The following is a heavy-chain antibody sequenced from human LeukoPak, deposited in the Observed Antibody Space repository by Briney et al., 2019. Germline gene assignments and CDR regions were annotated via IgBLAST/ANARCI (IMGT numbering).Heavy chain of an antibody. D-gene: IGHD4-11*01. CDR1: GFIFSSYA. J-gene: IGHJ4*02. Sequence: PGGSLRLSCAASGFIFSSYAMSWVRQAPGKGLEWVAVIWSDGTNQYYAGSVKGRFTISRDDSGNTVYLQMNSLRPEDTGVYYCARDAQRGFDYSNSLEYRGQGTPVTVST. V-gene: IGHV3-33*08. CDR2: IWSDGTNQ. CDR3: ARDAQRGFDYSNSLEY.